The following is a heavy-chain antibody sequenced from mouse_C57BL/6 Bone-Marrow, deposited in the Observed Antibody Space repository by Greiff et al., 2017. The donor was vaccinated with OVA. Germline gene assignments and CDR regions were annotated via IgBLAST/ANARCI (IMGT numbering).Heavy chain of an antibody. V-gene: IGHV5-16*01. CDR1: GFTFSDYY. Sequence: EVKLVESEGGLVQPGSSMKLSCTASGFTFSDYYMAWVRQVPEKGLEWVANINYDGSSTYYLDSLKSRFIISRDNAKNILYLQMSSLKSEDTATYYCARDDSNYYPYWYFDVWGTGTTVTVSS. J-gene: IGHJ1*03. D-gene: IGHD2-5*01. CDR3: ARDDSNYYPYWYFDV. CDR2: INYDGSST.